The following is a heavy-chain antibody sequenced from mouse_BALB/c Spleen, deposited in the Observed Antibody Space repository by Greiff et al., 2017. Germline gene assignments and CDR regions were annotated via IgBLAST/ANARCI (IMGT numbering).Heavy chain of an antibody. D-gene: IGHD2-1*01. V-gene: IGHV5-17*02. J-gene: IGHJ2*01. CDR2: ISSGSSTI. Sequence: EVHLVESGGGLVQPGGSRKLSCAASGFTFSSFGMHWVRQAPEKGLEWVAYISSGSSTIYYADTVKGRFTISRDNPKNTLFLQMTSLRSEDTAMYYCARMNYGNYLDYWGQGTTLTVSS. CDR3: ARMNYGNYLDY. CDR1: GFTFSSFG.